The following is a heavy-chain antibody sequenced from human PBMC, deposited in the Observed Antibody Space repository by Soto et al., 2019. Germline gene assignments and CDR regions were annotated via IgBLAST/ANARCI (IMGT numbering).Heavy chain of an antibody. V-gene: IGHV1-18*01. Sequence: ASVKVSCKASGYTFTSYGISWVRQAPGQGLEWMGWISAYNGNTNYAQKLQGRVTMTTDTSTSTAYMELRSLRSDDTAVYYCARGNPYYYDSSGSRYPLDIWGQGTMVTVSS. CDR3: ARGNPYYYDSSGSRYPLDI. CDR2: ISAYNGNT. CDR1: GYTFTSYG. J-gene: IGHJ3*02. D-gene: IGHD3-22*01.